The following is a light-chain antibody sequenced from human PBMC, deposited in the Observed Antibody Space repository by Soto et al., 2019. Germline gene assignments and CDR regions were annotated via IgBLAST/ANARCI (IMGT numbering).Light chain of an antibody. Sequence: DIQMTQSPSTLSASVGDRVTITCRASQSVSRWLAWYQQKPGKAPKLLIYKASTLESGVPSRYSGSGAGTEFTLAIRSLQPDGSATYYCQQYNDDWTFGQGTKVEIK. CDR1: QSVSRW. V-gene: IGKV1-5*03. CDR2: KAS. J-gene: IGKJ1*01. CDR3: QQYNDDWT.